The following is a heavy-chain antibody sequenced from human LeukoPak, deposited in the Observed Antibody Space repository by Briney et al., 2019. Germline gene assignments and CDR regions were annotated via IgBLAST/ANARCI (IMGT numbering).Heavy chain of an antibody. J-gene: IGHJ4*02. CDR2: ISSSSSYI. Sequence: GGSLRLSCAASGFTFSSYSMNWVRQAPGKGLEWVSSISSSSSYIEYADSVRGRFTISRDNAKNSLYLEMNSLRAEDTAVYYCARGAWSENPFDYWGQGTLVTVSS. D-gene: IGHD1-14*01. V-gene: IGHV3-21*01. CDR3: ARGAWSENPFDY. CDR1: GFTFSSYS.